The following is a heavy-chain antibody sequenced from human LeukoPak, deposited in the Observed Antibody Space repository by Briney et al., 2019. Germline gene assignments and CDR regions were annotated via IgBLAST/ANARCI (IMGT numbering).Heavy chain of an antibody. V-gene: IGHV1-69*04. D-gene: IGHD6-19*01. CDR1: GGTFSSYA. CDR2: IIPILGIA. Sequence: SVKVSCKASGGTFSSYAISWVRQAPGQGLEWMGRIIPILGIANYAQKFQGRVTITADKSTSTAYMELSSLRSEDTAVFYCARDPELAVAANYFDYWGQGTLVTVSS. J-gene: IGHJ4*02. CDR3: ARDPELAVAANYFDY.